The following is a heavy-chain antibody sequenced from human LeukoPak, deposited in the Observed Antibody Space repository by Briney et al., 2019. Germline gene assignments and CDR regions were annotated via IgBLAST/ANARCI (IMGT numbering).Heavy chain of an antibody. D-gene: IGHD7-27*01. CDR1: GFTFTHYG. V-gene: IGHV3-23*01. CDR3: GRDLNWGAFDI. Sequence: PGGSLRLSCAASGFTFTHYGMNWVRQAPGKGLEWVSGIRANGEITYYADSVRGRFTISRDNSRSMVWLQMNSLTAEDTAMYYCGRDLNWGAFDIRGLGTLVTVSS. CDR2: IRANGEIT. J-gene: IGHJ3*02.